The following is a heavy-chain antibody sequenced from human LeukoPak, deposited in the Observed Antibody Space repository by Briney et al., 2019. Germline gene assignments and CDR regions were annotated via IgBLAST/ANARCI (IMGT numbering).Heavy chain of an antibody. CDR1: GGSFSGYY. V-gene: IGHV4-34*01. CDR3: ASRAYYYYMDV. J-gene: IGHJ6*03. CDR2: INHSGST. Sequence: PSETLSLTCAVYGGSFSGYYWTWIRQPPGKGLEWIGEINHSGSTNYNPSLKSRVTIPIDTSKNQFSLKLSSVTAADTAVYYCASRAYYYYMDVWGKGTTVTVSS.